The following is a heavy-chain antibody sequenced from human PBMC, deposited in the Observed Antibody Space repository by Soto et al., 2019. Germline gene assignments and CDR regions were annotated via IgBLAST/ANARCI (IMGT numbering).Heavy chain of an antibody. V-gene: IGHV3-30*18. D-gene: IGHD6-19*01. CDR3: AKSYRYSYGFGGIADSSGWYAY. CDR1: GFTFSSYG. J-gene: IGHJ4*02. Sequence: GGSLRLSCAASGFTFSSYGMHWVRQAPGKGLEWVAVISYDGSNKYYADSVKGRFTISRDNSKNTLYLQMNSLRAEDTAVYYCAKSYRYSYGFGGIADSSGWYAYWGQGTLVTVSS. CDR2: ISYDGSNK.